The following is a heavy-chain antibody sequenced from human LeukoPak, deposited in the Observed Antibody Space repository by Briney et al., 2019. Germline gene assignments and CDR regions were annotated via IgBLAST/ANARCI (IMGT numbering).Heavy chain of an antibody. J-gene: IGHJ4*02. D-gene: IGHD5-24*01. V-gene: IGHV3-21*01. Sequence: PAVSLRLSCAASGFTFSSYSMNWVRQAPGKGLEWVAAISPSSTYKYHADSVKGRFTISRANAKDSLYLQMHSLRVEDTAVYYCASDRDGYNSVGYWGQGTLVTVSS. CDR3: ASDRDGYNSVGY. CDR2: ISPSSTYK. CDR1: GFTFSSYS.